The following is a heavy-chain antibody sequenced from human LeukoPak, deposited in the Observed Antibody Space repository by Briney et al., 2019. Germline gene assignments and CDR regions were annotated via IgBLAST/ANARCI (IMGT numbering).Heavy chain of an antibody. CDR2: ISGSGGST. V-gene: IGHV3-23*01. J-gene: IGHJ4*02. CDR3: TRVGYIDEGIDY. Sequence: PGGSLRLSCAASGFTFSSYARSWVRQAPGKGLEWVSAISGSGGSTYHADSVKGRFTISRDNSKNTLYLQMNSLRAEDTAVYYCTRVGYIDEGIDYWGQGTLVTVSS. D-gene: IGHD5-24*01. CDR1: GFTFSSYA.